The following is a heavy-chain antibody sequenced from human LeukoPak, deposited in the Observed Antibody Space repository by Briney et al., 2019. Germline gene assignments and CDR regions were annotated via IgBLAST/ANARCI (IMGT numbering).Heavy chain of an antibody. D-gene: IGHD2-15*01. Sequence: ASVKVSCKASGYSFTSYGISWVRQAPGQGLEWMGWISAYNGNTNYAQRLQGRVTMTTDTSTSTAYMELRSLASDDTAVYYCARVPSGGPFDYWGQGTLVTVSS. CDR1: GYSFTSYG. V-gene: IGHV1-18*01. CDR3: ARVPSGGPFDY. CDR2: ISAYNGNT. J-gene: IGHJ4*02.